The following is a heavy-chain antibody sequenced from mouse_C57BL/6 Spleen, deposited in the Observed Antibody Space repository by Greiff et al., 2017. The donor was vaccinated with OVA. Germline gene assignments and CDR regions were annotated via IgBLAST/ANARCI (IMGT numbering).Heavy chain of an antibody. D-gene: IGHD4-1*01. CDR2: ISSGGDYI. V-gene: IGHV5-9-1*02. Sequence: LKESGEGLVKPGGSLKLSCAASGFTFSSYAMSWVRQTPEKRLEWVAYISSGGDYIYYADTVKGRFTISRDNARNTLYLQMSSLKSEDTAMYYCTRDEKILGRGWYFDVWGTGTTVTVSS. J-gene: IGHJ1*03. CDR1: GFTFSSYA. CDR3: TRDEKILGRGWYFDV.